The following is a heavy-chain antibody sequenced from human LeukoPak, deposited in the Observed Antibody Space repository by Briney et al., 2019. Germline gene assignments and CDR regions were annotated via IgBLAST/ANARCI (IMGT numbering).Heavy chain of an antibody. D-gene: IGHD1-20*01. Sequence: SETLSLTCTVSGGSISSYYWSWIRQPPGKGLEWIGYIYYSGSTNYNPSLESRVTISVDTSKNQFSLKLSSVTAADTAVYYCARPGPYNWNDGKAFDIWGQGTMVTVSS. CDR1: GGSISSYY. CDR2: IYYSGST. J-gene: IGHJ3*02. V-gene: IGHV4-59*12. CDR3: ARPGPYNWNDGKAFDI.